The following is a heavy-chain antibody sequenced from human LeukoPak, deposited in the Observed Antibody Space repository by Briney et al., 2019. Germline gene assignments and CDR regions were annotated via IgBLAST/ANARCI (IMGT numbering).Heavy chain of an antibody. V-gene: IGHV1-69*13. D-gene: IGHD3-10*01. J-gene: IGHJ6*02. CDR3: ARAHVVVLGGALGGMDV. CDR1: GGTFSSFA. CDR2: FIPIFGSA. Sequence: ASVKVSCKASGGTFSSFAISWVRQAPGQGLEWMGGFIPIFGSAKYAQKFQGRVTITADESTSTAYMELSSLRSDDTVVYYCARAHVVVLGGALGGMDVWGQGTTVTVSS.